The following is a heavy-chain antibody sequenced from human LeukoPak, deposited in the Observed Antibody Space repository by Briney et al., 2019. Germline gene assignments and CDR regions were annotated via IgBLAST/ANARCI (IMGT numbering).Heavy chain of an antibody. Sequence: SETLSLTCAVYGGSFSGYYWSWIRQPPGKGLEWIGEINHSGSTNYNPSLKSRVTISVDTSKNQFSLKLSSVTAADTAVYYCARAGVGYCSGGGCRRLFDPWGQGTLVTVSS. D-gene: IGHD2-15*01. J-gene: IGHJ5*02. CDR1: GGSFSGYY. CDR3: ARAGVGYCSGGGCRRLFDP. V-gene: IGHV4-34*01. CDR2: INHSGST.